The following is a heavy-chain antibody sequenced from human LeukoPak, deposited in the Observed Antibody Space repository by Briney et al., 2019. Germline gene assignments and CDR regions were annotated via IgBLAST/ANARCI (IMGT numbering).Heavy chain of an antibody. D-gene: IGHD2-15*01. CDR3: AKDARVPATLASIMDV. V-gene: IGHV3-30*18. CDR2: ISYDGSNK. Sequence: GGSLRLSWAASGFTFSSYGMHWVRQAPGKGLEWVAVISYDGSNKYYADSVKGRFTISRDNSKNTLYLQMNSLRAEDTAVYYCAKDARVPATLASIMDVWGQGTTVTVSS. J-gene: IGHJ6*02. CDR1: GFTFSSYG.